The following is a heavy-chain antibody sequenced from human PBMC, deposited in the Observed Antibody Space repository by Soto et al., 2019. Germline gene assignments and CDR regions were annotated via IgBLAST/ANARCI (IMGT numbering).Heavy chain of an antibody. D-gene: IGHD3-10*01. CDR3: VRGRYGSEIH. V-gene: IGHV3-53*04. CDR1: GFTVSSNY. Sequence: EVRLVESGGGLVQPGGSLRLSCAAFGFTVSSNYMTWVRLAPGKGLEWVSLVYSGGATLYAASVKGRFTISTHSPQNTLFLQMNSLRTEDTATYYCVRGRYGSEIHWGQGTKVTVSS. J-gene: IGHJ4*02. CDR2: VYSGGAT.